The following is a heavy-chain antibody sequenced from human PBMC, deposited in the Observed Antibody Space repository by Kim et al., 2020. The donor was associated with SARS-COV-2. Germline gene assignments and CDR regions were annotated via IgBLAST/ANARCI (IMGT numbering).Heavy chain of an antibody. D-gene: IGHD6-19*01. Sequence: GGSLRLSCAASGFTFSDYYMSWIRQAPGKGLEWVSYISSSGSTIYYADSVKGRFTISRDNAKNSLYLQMNSLRAEDTAVYYCARDRFLVPAAKGSSGWYSYHDYWGQGTLVTVSS. J-gene: IGHJ4*02. CDR3: ARDRFLVPAAKGSSGWYSYHDY. V-gene: IGHV3-11*01. CDR1: GFTFSDYY. CDR2: ISSSGSTI.